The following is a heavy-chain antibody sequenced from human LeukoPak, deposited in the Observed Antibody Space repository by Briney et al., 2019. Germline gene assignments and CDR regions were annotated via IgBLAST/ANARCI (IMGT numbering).Heavy chain of an antibody. D-gene: IGHD4-17*01. J-gene: IGHJ4*02. CDR3: AKDGIDYGDYAYYSDF. Sequence: GGSLRLSCAASGFSFSTYGMHWARQAPGKGLEWVATISYDGSNKYYGDSMKGRFTISRDNSKNTLYLQMNSLRAEDTAVYYCAKDGIDYGDYAYYSDFWGQGTLVTVSS. V-gene: IGHV3-30*18. CDR2: ISYDGSNK. CDR1: GFSFSTYG.